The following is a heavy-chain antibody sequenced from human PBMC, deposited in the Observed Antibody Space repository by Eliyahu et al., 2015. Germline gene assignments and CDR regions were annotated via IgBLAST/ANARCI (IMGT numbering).Heavy chain of an antibody. CDR2: IKEDGSEK. CDR1: XFXFXNFW. J-gene: IGHJ5*02. Sequence: EVQLVESGGGLVQPGGSLRLSCAASXFXFXNFWMXWVRQAPGKGLEWVANIKEDGSEKYYVDSVKGRFTISRDNGKNSLYLQMNSLRAEDTAVYYCARGLRYFDWLFNRGVSWGQGTLVTVSS. CDR3: ARGLRYFDWLFNRGVS. D-gene: IGHD3-9*01. V-gene: IGHV3-7*01.